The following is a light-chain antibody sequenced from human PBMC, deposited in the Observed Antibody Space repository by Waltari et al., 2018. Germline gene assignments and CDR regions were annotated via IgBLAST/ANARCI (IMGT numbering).Light chain of an antibody. V-gene: IGLV2-8*01. CDR3: SAFAGSNNFGV. CDR1: SRDIGGSNF. J-gene: IGLJ3*02. Sequence: QSALTQPPSASGSPGQSVTISCTGTSRDIGGSNFVSWYQQRPGKAPRFLIYDVNKRPSGVSDRFSGSKSGNTASLTVSWLQPDDEATYYCSAFAGSNNFGVFGGGTKLTVL. CDR2: DVN.